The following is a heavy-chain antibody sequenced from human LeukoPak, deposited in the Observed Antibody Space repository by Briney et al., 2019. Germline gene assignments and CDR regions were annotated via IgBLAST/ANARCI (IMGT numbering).Heavy chain of an antibody. V-gene: IGHV1-69*01. J-gene: IGHJ4*02. CDR2: IIPIFGTA. Sequence: SVKVSCKASGGTFSRYAISWVRQAPGRGLEWMGGIIPIFGTANYAQKFQGRVTITADESTSTAYMELSSLRSEDTAVYYCARGQKPGRLLAAAGTSHFDYWGQGTLVTVSS. D-gene: IGHD6-13*01. CDR1: GGTFSRYA. CDR3: ARGQKPGRLLAAAGTSHFDY.